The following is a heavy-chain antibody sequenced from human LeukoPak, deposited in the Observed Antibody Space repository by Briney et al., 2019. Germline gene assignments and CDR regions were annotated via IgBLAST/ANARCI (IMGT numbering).Heavy chain of an antibody. J-gene: IGHJ5*02. CDR2: IYYSGTT. D-gene: IGHD5-12*01. CDR1: GGSISNYY. V-gene: IGHV4-59*08. Sequence: PSETLSLTCTVSGGSISNYYWNWIRQPPGKGLEWIGYIYYSGTTNYNPSLKSRVSMSVDTSKNQFSLKLSSVTAADTAVYYCARGVFFGYEKNNWFDPWGQGTLVTVSS. CDR3: ARGVFFGYEKNNWFDP.